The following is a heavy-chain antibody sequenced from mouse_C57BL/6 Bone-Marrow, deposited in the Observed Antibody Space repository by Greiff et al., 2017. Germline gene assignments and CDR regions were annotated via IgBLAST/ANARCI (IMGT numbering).Heavy chain of an antibody. CDR3: ARSYYGSSLWYFDV. V-gene: IGHV1-55*01. CDR1: GYTFTSYW. D-gene: IGHD1-1*01. CDR2: IYPGSGST. Sequence: QVQLQQSGAELVKPGASVKMPCKASGYTFTSYWITWVKQRPGQGLERIGDIYPGSGSTNYNEKFKSKATLTVDTSSSTAYMQLSSLTSEDSAVYYCARSYYGSSLWYFDVWGTGTTVTVSS. J-gene: IGHJ1*03.